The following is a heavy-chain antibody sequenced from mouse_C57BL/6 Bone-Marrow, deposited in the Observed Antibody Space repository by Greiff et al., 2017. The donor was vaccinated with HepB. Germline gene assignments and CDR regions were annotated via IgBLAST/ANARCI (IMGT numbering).Heavy chain of an antibody. CDR1: GYTFTSYW. CDR2: IDPSDSYT. V-gene: IGHV1-69*01. J-gene: IGHJ3*01. CDR3: AREGIYYDYDEGFAY. D-gene: IGHD2-4*01. Sequence: QVHVKQPGAELVMPGASVKLSCKASGYTFTSYWMHWVKQRPGQGLEWIGEIDPSDSYTNYNQKFKGKSTLTVDKSSSTAYMQLSSLTSEDTAVYYCAREGIYYDYDEGFAYGGQGTLVTVSA.